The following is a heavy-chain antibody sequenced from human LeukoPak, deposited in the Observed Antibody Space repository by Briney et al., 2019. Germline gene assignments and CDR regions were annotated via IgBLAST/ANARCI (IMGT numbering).Heavy chain of an antibody. CDR1: GGSISSGSYY. V-gene: IGHV4-61*02. CDR2: IYTSGST. Sequence: PSQTLSLTCTVSGGSISSGSYYWSWIRQPAGKGLEWIGRIYTSGSTNYNPSLKSRVTISVDTSKNQFSLKLSSVTAADTAVYYCARATGYSSDLDYWGQGTLVTVSS. D-gene: IGHD6-25*01. CDR3: ARATGYSSDLDY. J-gene: IGHJ4*02.